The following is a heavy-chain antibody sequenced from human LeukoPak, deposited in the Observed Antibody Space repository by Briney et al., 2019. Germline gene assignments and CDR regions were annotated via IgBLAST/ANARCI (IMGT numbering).Heavy chain of an antibody. Sequence: ASVKVSCKASGYTFTGYYMYWVRQAPGQGLEWMGRINPNSGGTNYAQKFQGRVTMTRDTSISTAYMELSRLRSDDTAVYYCARGRSLWRTMIVVGPFDYWGQGTLVTVSS. CDR3: ARGRSLWRTMIVVGPFDY. J-gene: IGHJ4*02. CDR1: GYTFTGYY. V-gene: IGHV1-2*06. CDR2: INPNSGGT. D-gene: IGHD3-22*01.